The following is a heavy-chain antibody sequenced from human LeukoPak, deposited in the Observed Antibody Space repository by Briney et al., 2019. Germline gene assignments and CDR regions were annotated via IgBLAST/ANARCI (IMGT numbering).Heavy chain of an antibody. D-gene: IGHD2-2*02. Sequence: GGSLRLSCAASGFTFSSYAMTWVRRAPEKGLEWVSTISGSGADTYYADSVKGRFTISRDNSKNILYLQMNSLRAEDTAVFYCAKRYCTSISCYREIDSWGQGTLVTVSS. CDR1: GFTFSSYA. CDR2: ISGSGADT. CDR3: AKRYCTSISCYREIDS. J-gene: IGHJ4*02. V-gene: IGHV3-23*01.